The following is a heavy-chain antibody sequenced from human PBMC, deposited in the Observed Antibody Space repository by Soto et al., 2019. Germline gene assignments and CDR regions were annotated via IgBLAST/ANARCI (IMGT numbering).Heavy chain of an antibody. V-gene: IGHV5-51*01. J-gene: IGHJ4*02. CDR2: IYPDDSDT. CDR1: GYSFTTYG. D-gene: IGHD3-10*01. Sequence: GESLKISCKGSGYSFTTYGIGWVRQMPGKGLEWMGIIYPDDSDTRYSPSFQGQVTFSVDKSISTVYLQWSSLKASDTAMYYCARQPTGIEGVAIDYWSQGTLVTVSS. CDR3: ARQPTGIEGVAIDY.